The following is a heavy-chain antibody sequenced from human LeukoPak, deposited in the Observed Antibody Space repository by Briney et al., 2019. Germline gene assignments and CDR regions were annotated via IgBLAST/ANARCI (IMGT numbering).Heavy chain of an antibody. D-gene: IGHD3-10*01. CDR1: GFTFSSYE. J-gene: IGHJ4*02. V-gene: IGHV3-48*03. Sequence: GGSLRLSCAASGFTFSSYEMNWVRQAPGKGLEWVSYISSSGSTIYYADSVKGRFTISRDNAKNSLYLQMNSLRAEDTAVYYCAKEGIYYGSGSYYNSFDYWGQGTLVTVSS. CDR3: AKEGIYYGSGSYYNSFDY. CDR2: ISSSGSTI.